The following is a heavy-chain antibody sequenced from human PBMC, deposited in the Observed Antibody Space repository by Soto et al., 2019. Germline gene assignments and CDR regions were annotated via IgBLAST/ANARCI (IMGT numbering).Heavy chain of an antibody. CDR2: IYYSGST. J-gene: IGHJ6*02. D-gene: IGHD3-10*01. Sequence: SETLSLTCTVSGGSISSYYWSWIRQPPGKGLEWIGYIYYSGSTNYNPSLKSRVTISVDTSKNQFSLKLSSVTAADTAVYYCARLWFGDVSGMDVWGQGTTVTVS. CDR1: GGSISSYY. V-gene: IGHV4-59*01. CDR3: ARLWFGDVSGMDV.